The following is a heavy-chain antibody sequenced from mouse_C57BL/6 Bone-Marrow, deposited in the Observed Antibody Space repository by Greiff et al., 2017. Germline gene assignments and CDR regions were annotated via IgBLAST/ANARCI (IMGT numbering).Heavy chain of an antibody. J-gene: IGHJ3*01. D-gene: IGHD1-1*01. Sequence: QVQLQQPGAELVKPGASVKLSCKASGYTFTSYWMHWVTQRPGRGLEWIGRIYPNSGGTNYNEKFKSKATLTVDKSSSTAYMQLSSLTSEDSAVYDCAREGEYGSSRTGAYWGKGTLGTGAA. CDR2: IYPNSGGT. CDR3: AREGEYGSSRTGAY. CDR1: GYTFTSYW. V-gene: IGHV1-62-3*01.